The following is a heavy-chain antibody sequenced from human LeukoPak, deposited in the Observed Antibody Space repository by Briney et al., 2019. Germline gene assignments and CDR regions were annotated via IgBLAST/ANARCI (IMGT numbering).Heavy chain of an antibody. D-gene: IGHD2/OR15-2a*01. J-gene: IGHJ4*02. CDR1: GFVFSIYT. CDR3: VKDFGRVRGTPDS. Sequence: PGGSLGLSCSASGFVFSIYTMYWVCQAPGKGPEYVSTISGSGNGGSIYYADSVKGRFTISRDDSKSIVYLQMNGLRSEDTAVYYCVKDFGRVRGTPDSWGQGTLVTVSS. V-gene: IGHV3-64D*06. CDR2: ISGSGNGGSI.